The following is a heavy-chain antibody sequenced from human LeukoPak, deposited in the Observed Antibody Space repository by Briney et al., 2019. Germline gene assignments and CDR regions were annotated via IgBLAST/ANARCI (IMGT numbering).Heavy chain of an antibody. CDR3: TKATKWLALDS. CDR2: IYNRGTT. V-gene: IGHV4-59*11. J-gene: IGHJ4*02. CDR1: GGSTNSHF. Sequence: SETLSLTCTVSGGSTNSHFWSWMRQPPGKGLEWIGNIYNRGTTNYNPSLNSRVTMSVDTSKNQLFLQLTSVTAADTALYYCTKATKWLALDSWGRGTLVTVSS. D-gene: IGHD6-19*01.